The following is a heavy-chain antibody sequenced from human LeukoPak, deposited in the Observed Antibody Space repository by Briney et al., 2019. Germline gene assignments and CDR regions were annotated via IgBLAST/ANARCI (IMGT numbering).Heavy chain of an antibody. J-gene: IGHJ6*02. CDR1: GGSFSGYY. D-gene: IGHD2-15*01. CDR2: IHYSGTT. Sequence: PSETLSLTCAVYGGSFSGYYWSWIRQPPGKGLEGVGYIHYSGTTNYNPSLKSRVTISIDTSMNQFSLRLSSVTAADTAVYYCASQGYCSGGNCFYPYGMDVWGHGTTVTVSS. V-gene: IGHV4-59*08. CDR3: ASQGYCSGGNCFYPYGMDV.